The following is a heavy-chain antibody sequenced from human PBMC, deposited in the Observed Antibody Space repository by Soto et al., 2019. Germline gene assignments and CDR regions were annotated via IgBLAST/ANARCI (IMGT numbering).Heavy chain of an antibody. V-gene: IGHV3-48*02. Sequence: GGSLKLSFEAPGFTISESSMNWVPQAPGKGLKWLAYITIRIGNVLYADSVRSRFTISAYNAENTVILQMNSLRDNDSAVYFCVRDRDLYIDMFHADLWGQGTLVTVSS. J-gene: IGHJ4*01. CDR3: VRDRDLYIDMFHADL. CDR2: ITIRIGNV. D-gene: IGHD3-10*02. CDR1: GFTISESS.